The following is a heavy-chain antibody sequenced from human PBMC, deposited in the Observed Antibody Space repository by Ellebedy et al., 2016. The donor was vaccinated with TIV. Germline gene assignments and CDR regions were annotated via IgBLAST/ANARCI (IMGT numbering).Heavy chain of an antibody. V-gene: IGHV3-11*06. J-gene: IGHJ4*02. D-gene: IGHD3-3*01. CDR1: GFTFSDYY. CDR2: ISPDNIIT. Sequence: PGGSLRLSCASSGFTFSDYYMGWVRQAPGKGLEWVSYISPDNIITNDGDSVKGRFTISRDNARTSLFLQMNSLRADDTAVYYCARACFGGACYFEHWGQGTQVTVSS. CDR3: ARACFGGACYFEH.